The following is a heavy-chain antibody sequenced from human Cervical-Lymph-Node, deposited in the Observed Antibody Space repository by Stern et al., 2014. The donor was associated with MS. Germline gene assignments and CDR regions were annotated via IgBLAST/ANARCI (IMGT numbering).Heavy chain of an antibody. CDR3: ARDFSISSPFDY. V-gene: IGHV3-30*04. D-gene: IGHD6-6*01. Sequence: QVQLVESGGGLVPPGRSLRLSCAASGFPFIPYAMHWVRQAPGKGLEWVAYISDDGSEKYSKYYADSVTGRFTISRDSSKNTVYLQMNSLRADDTAVYYCARDFSISSPFDYWGQGTLVTVSS. J-gene: IGHJ4*02. CDR1: GFPFIPYA. CDR2: ISDDGSEKYSK.